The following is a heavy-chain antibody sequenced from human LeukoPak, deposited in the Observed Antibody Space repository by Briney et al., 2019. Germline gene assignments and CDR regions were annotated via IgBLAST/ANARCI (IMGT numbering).Heavy chain of an antibody. CDR2: INHSGST. V-gene: IGHV4-34*01. Sequence: PSETLSLTCAVYGGSFSGYYWSWIRQPPGKGLEWIGEINHSGSTNYNPSLKSRVTISLDKSKNQFSLELNSVTAADTAVYYCARMSDNSGYDYWGQGTLVTVSS. J-gene: IGHJ4*02. D-gene: IGHD3-22*01. CDR1: GGSFSGYY. CDR3: ARMSDNSGYDY.